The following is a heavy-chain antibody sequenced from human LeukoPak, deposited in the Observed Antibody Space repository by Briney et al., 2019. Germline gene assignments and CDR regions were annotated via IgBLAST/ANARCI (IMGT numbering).Heavy chain of an antibody. V-gene: IGHV3-33*06. CDR2: IWYDGSNK. Sequence: GRSLRLSCEASGFAFSSHGMHWVRQAPGKGLEWVAVIWYDGSNKYYADSVKGRFTISRDNSKNTLYLQMNSLRAEDTAVYYCAKDLYYGSGSYLDYYYGMDVWGQGTTVTVSS. J-gene: IGHJ6*02. D-gene: IGHD3-10*01. CDR1: GFAFSSHG. CDR3: AKDLYYGSGSYLDYYYGMDV.